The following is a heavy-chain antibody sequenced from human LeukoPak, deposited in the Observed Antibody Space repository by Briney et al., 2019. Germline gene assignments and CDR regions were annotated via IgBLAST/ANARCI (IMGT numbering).Heavy chain of an antibody. Sequence: SQTLSLTCTVSGGSISSGSYYWSWIRQPAGKGLEWIGRIYTSGSTNYNPSLKSRVTISVDTSKNQFSLKLSSVTAADTAVYYCARSPDYDFWSGYSPDNWFDPWGQGTLVTVSS. CDR1: GGSISSGSYY. V-gene: IGHV4-61*02. CDR2: IYTSGST. D-gene: IGHD3-3*01. CDR3: ARSPDYDFWSGYSPDNWFDP. J-gene: IGHJ5*02.